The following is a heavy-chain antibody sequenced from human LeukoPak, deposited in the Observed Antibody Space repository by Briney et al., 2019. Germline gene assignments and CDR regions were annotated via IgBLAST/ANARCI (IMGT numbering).Heavy chain of an antibody. CDR3: GRSGRYRPSDL. V-gene: IGHV3-7*03. D-gene: IGHD1-26*01. CDR1: GFTFSSYW. J-gene: IGHJ5*02. CDR2: IKQDGSEK. Sequence: PGRSLRLSCAASGFTFSSYWMSWVRQAPGKGLEWVANIKQDGSEKYYVDSVKGRFTISRDNAKNSLYLQMNSLRAEDTAVYYCGRSGRYRPSDLWGQGTLVTVSS.